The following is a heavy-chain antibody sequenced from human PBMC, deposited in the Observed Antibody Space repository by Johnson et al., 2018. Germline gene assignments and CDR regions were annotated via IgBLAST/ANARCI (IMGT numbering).Heavy chain of an antibody. D-gene: IGHD2-2*01. V-gene: IGHV3-30*01. CDR1: GFTFSRYA. Sequence: QVQLQESGGGVVQPGWSLRLSCAASGFTFSRYAMYWVRQAPGKGLEWVAVTSYDGINKFYGDSVKGRFTISRDNSKNTLFLQMNSLRPEDTAVFYCARVVVYCSIGSWYYYYYMDVWGKGTTVTVAS. J-gene: IGHJ6*03. CDR2: TSYDGINK. CDR3: ARVVVYCSIGSWYYYYYMDV.